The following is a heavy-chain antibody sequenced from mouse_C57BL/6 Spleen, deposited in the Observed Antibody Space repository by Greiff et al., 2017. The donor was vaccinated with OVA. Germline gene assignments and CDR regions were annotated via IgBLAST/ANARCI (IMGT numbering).Heavy chain of an antibody. V-gene: IGHV2-2*01. Sequence: VQLQQSGPGLVQPSPSLSIPCTVSGFSLTSYGVHWVRQSPGKGLEWLGVIWSGGSTDYNAAFISRLSISKDNSKSQVFFKMNSLQADDTAIYYCARNPFAYWGQGALVTVSA. CDR3: ARNPFAY. CDR2: IWSGGST. CDR1: GFSLTSYG. J-gene: IGHJ3*01.